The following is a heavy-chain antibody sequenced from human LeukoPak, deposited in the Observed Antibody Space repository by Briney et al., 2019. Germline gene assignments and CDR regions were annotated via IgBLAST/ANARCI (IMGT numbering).Heavy chain of an antibody. CDR3: AKRMVRGVMIRGYFDY. J-gene: IGHJ4*02. V-gene: IGHV3-23*01. CDR2: ISGSGGST. Sequence: GGSLRLSCAASGFTFSGYAMSWVRQAPGKGLEWVSAISGSGGSTYYADSVKGRFTISRDNSKNTLYLQMNSLRAEDTAVYYCAKRMVRGVMIRGYFDYWGQGTLVTVSS. CDR1: GFTFSGYA. D-gene: IGHD3-10*01.